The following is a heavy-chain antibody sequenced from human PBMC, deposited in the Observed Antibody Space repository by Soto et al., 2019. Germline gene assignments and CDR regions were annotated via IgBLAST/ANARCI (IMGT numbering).Heavy chain of an antibody. D-gene: IGHD2-2*01. CDR1: GFTFSDYY. CDR3: ARLMSTSCYWGNKGERRTVTIGCAGAFDI. CDR2: ISSSGSTI. Sequence: GGSLRLSCAASGFTFSDYYMSWIRQAPGKGLEWVSYISSSGSTIYYADSVKGRFTIPRDNAKNSLYLQMNSLRAEDTAVYYCARLMSTSCYWGNKGERRTVTIGCAGAFDIWGQGTMVTVSS. J-gene: IGHJ3*02. V-gene: IGHV3-11*01.